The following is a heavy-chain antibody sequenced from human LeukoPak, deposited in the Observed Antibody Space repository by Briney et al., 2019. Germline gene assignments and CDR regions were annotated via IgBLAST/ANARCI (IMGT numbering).Heavy chain of an antibody. D-gene: IGHD4-17*01. V-gene: IGHV4-59*01. CDR2: IYYSGST. Sequence: SETLSLTCTVSGGSISSYYWSWIRQPPGKGLEWIGYIYYSGSTNYNPSPKSRVTISVDTSKNQFSLKLSSATAADTAVYYCARDQGGGDYRYYYGMDVWGQGTTVTVSS. CDR1: GGSISSYY. CDR3: ARDQGGGDYRYYYGMDV. J-gene: IGHJ6*02.